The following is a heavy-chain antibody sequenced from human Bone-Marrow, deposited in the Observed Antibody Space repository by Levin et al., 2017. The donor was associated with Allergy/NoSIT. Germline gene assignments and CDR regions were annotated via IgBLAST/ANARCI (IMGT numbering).Heavy chain of an antibody. CDR3: AREENLAGYYYGMDV. V-gene: IGHV3-48*03. CDR2: ISSSGTTI. Sequence: RPGGSLRLSCAASGFTFSGYEMNWVRQAPGKGLEWVSYISSSGTTIYYADSVKGRFTISRDNAKNSLYLQMSSLRAEDTAVYYCAREENLAGYYYGMDVWGQGTTVTVSS. CDR1: GFTFSGYE. D-gene: IGHD3-3*02. J-gene: IGHJ6*02.